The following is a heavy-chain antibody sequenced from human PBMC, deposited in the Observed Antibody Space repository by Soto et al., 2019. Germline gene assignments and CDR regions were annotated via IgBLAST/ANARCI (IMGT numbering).Heavy chain of an antibody. CDR2: IVVGSGNT. J-gene: IGHJ6*02. V-gene: IGHV1-58*01. D-gene: IGHD5-18*01. CDR3: AADLGDTAISGGYLYYYGMDV. CDR1: GFTFTSSA. Sequence: ASVKVSCKASGFTFTSSAVQWVRQARGQRLEWIGWIVVGSGNTNYAQKFQERVTITRDMSTSTAYMELSSLRSEDTAVYYCAADLGDTAISGGYLYYYGMDVWGQGTTVTVSS.